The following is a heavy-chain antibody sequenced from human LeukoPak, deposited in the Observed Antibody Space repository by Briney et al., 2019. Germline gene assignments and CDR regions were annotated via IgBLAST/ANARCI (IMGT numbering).Heavy chain of an antibody. D-gene: IGHD1-7*01. CDR2: INPSGGST. J-gene: IGHJ6*02. Sequence: EASVKVSCKASGYTFTSYYMHWVRQAPGQGLEWMGIINPSGGSTSYAQKFQGRVTMTGDTSTSTVYMELSSLRYEDTAVYYCARTFGTGTSPSYSYFYGMDVWGQGTTVSVSS. CDR3: ARTFGTGTSPSYSYFYGMDV. V-gene: IGHV1-46*01. CDR1: GYTFTSYY.